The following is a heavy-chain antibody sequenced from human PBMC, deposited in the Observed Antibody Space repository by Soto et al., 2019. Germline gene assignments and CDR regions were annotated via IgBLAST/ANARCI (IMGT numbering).Heavy chain of an antibody. J-gene: IGHJ3*02. CDR1: GGNFNTYP. CDR3: ARDSRLWGSTGWKRENLFDI. V-gene: IGHV1-69*18. Sequence: QGQLEQSGAEVKRPGSSVKVSCKTSGGNFNTYPISWVRQAPGHRLEWMGKIIPIFGTPDYAQKFQGRVTINADEATTTVYMELRSLKSDDSAVYYCARDSRLWGSTGWKRENLFDIWGQGTMVTVSS. CDR2: IIPIFGTP. D-gene: IGHD3-16*01.